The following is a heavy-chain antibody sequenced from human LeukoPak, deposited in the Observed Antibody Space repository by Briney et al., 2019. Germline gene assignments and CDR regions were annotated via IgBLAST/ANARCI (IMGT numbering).Heavy chain of an antibody. Sequence: GGSLRLSCAASGFTFSSYAMHWVRQAPGKGLEWVAVISYDGSNKYYADSVKGRFTISRDNSKNTLYLQMNSLRAGDTAVYYCARDHYSSGSYWGQGTLVTVSS. V-gene: IGHV3-30*04. CDR2: ISYDGSNK. J-gene: IGHJ4*02. D-gene: IGHD6-19*01. CDR1: GFTFSSYA. CDR3: ARDHYSSGSY.